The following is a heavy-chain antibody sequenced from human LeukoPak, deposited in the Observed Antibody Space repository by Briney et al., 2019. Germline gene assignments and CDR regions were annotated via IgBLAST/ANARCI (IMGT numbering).Heavy chain of an antibody. CDR3: ASKLTSYYGSESYYIDC. CDR2: IFYSGST. D-gene: IGHD3-10*01. CDR1: GASLRISSYY. V-gene: IGHV4-39*01. Sequence: SQTLSLTCTVSGASLRISSYYWGWIRQPPGRGLEWIGSIFYSGSTYYNPSIKSRITISVDTSKNQFSLKMMSMTDADMAFYYCASKLTSYYGSESYYIDCWGQGTLVTVSS. J-gene: IGHJ4*02.